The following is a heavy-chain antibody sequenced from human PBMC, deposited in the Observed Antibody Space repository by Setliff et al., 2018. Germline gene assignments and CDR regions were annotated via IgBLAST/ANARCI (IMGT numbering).Heavy chain of an antibody. J-gene: IGHJ5*02. D-gene: IGHD1-7*01. Sequence: GGSLRLSCAASGFTFISYAMHWVRQAPGKGLEYVSAISSNGVRLSYADSVKGRFTISRDISKNTLYLQMDSLRHEDTAVYYCARDQFRNSGGLYSWGQGTLVTVSS. V-gene: IGHV3-64*02. CDR1: GFTFISYA. CDR3: ARDQFRNSGGLYS. CDR2: ISSNGVRL.